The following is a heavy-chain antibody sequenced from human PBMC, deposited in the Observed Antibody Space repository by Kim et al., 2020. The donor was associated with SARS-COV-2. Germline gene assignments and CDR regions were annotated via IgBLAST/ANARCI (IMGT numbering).Heavy chain of an antibody. V-gene: IGHV3-23*01. CDR2: ISGSGGST. CDR3: AKVMVFGVVIDGMDV. CDR1: GFTFSSYA. D-gene: IGHD3-3*01. Sequence: GGSLRLSCAASGFTFSSYAMSWVRQAPGKGLEWVSAISGSGGSTYYADSVKGRFTISRDNSKNTLYLQMNSLRAEDTAVYYCAKVMVFGVVIDGMDVWGQGTTVTVSS. J-gene: IGHJ6*02.